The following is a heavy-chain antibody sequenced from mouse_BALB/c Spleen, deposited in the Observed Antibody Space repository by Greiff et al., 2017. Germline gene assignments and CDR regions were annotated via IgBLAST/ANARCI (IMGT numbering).Heavy chain of an antibody. CDR1: GYTFTSYW. D-gene: IGHD1-1*01. Sequence: QVQLQQSGAELANPGASVKMSCKASGYTFTSYWMHWVKQRPGQGLEWIGYINPSTGYTEYNQKFKDKATLTADKSSSTAYMQLSSLTSEDSAVYYCARRLGSSYAMDYWGQGTSVTVSS. CDR3: ARRLGSSYAMDY. CDR2: INPSTGYT. J-gene: IGHJ4*01. V-gene: IGHV1-7*01.